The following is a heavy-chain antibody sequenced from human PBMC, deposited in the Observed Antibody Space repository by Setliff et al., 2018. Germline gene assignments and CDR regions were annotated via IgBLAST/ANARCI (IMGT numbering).Heavy chain of an antibody. CDR3: ARKGISALSGAFDM. CDR1: GGSISNYY. J-gene: IGHJ3*02. V-gene: IGHV4-4*07. D-gene: IGHD1-26*01. Sequence: SETLSLTCTVSGGSISNYYWRWIRQPAGKGLEWIGRIYTSGSTNYNPSLKCRVTMSVDTSKNQFSLKLSPVTAADTAVYYCARKGISALSGAFDMWGQGTMVTVSS. CDR2: IYTSGST.